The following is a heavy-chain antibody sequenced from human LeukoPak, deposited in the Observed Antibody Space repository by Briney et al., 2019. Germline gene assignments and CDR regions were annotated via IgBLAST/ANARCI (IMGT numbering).Heavy chain of an antibody. CDR2: INHSGST. V-gene: IGHV4-34*01. CDR1: GGSFSGYY. CDR3: ARNRRSLTYYYGSGSYFH. J-gene: IGHJ4*02. Sequence: SETLSLTCAVYGGSFSGYYWSWIRQPPGKGLEWIGEINHSGSTNYNPSLKSRVTISVDTSKNQSSLKLSSVTAADTAVYYCARNRRSLTYYYGSGSYFHWGQGTLVTVSS. D-gene: IGHD3-10*01.